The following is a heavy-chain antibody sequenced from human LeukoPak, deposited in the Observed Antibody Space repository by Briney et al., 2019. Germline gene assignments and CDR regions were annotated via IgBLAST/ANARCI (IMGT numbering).Heavy chain of an antibody. D-gene: IGHD2-8*01. CDR2: IGASGGRT. V-gene: IGHV3-23*01. CDR1: GFIFSSYA. CDR3: AKGLSSMASFDY. Sequence: PGGSLRLSCADSGFIFSSYAMSWVRQAPGKGLEWVSGIGASGGRTYYADSVKGRFTISRDSSRSTLYLQINSLRAEDTAIYYCAKGLSSMASFDYWGQGTLVTVSS. J-gene: IGHJ4*02.